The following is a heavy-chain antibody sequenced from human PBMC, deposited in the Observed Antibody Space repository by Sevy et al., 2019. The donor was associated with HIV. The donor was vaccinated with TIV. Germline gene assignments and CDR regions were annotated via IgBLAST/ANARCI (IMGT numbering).Heavy chain of an antibody. V-gene: IGHV3-48*02. CDR3: ARIGVTEYYYGMDV. CDR2: ISSSSSTI. J-gene: IGHJ6*02. CDR1: GFTFSSYS. D-gene: IGHD4-4*01. Sequence: GGSLRLSCAASGFTFSSYSMNWVRQAPGKGLEWVSYISSSSSTIYDADSVKGRFTISRDNAKNSLYLQMNSLRDEDTAVYYCARIGVTEYYYGMDVWGQGTTVTFSS.